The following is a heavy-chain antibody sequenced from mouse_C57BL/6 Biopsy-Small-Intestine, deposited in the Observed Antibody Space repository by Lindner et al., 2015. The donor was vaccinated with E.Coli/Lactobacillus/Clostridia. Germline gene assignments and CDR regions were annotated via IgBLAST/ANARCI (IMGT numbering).Heavy chain of an antibody. CDR1: GYSFTSYY. Sequence: SVKVSCKASGYSFTSYYMHWVRQAPGQGLEWMGLINPSDGSTNYAQKFQGRVTMTTDTSTSTVYMDLSSLRSEDTAVYYCARDRSGFHWFFDLWGRGTLVTVSS. V-gene: IGHV1-53*01. CDR2: INPSDGST. J-gene: IGHJ1*01. D-gene: IGHD1-3*01. CDR3: ARDRSGFHWFFDL.